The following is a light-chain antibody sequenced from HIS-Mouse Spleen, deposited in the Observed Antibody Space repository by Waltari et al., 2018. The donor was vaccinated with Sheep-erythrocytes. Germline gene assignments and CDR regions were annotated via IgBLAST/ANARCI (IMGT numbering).Light chain of an antibody. Sequence: QSALTQPRSVSGSPGQSVTISCTGTSSDVGGYTYFAWYQQHPGKAPKPMIYEVSKRPSGVPDRFSGSKSGNTASLTISGLQAEDEADYYCCSYAGSYNHVFATGTKVTVL. CDR3: CSYAGSYNHV. CDR1: SSDVGGYTY. J-gene: IGLJ1*01. CDR2: EVS. V-gene: IGLV2-11*01.